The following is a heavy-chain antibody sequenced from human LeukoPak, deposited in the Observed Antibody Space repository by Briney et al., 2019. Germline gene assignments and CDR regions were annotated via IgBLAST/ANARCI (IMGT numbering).Heavy chain of an antibody. CDR3: ARDQAGDFYDTGAFDI. CDR1: GFNFGTYW. D-gene: IGHD3-22*01. CDR2: IKEDGSGK. J-gene: IGHJ3*02. V-gene: IGHV3-7*01. Sequence: GGSLRLSCEASGFNFGTYWMAWVRQAPGKGLEWVADIKEDGSGKYYVDSVKGRFTISRDNAKNSLYLQMNSLRAEDTAVYYCARDQAGDFYDTGAFDIWGQGTMVTVSS.